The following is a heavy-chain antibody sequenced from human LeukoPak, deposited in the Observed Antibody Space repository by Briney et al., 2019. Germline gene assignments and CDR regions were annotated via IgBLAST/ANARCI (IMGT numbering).Heavy chain of an antibody. CDR3: ARVPAYCGGGSCYGRWVDY. CDR1: GGSISSYY. V-gene: IGHV4-59*01. CDR2: IYSSGST. D-gene: IGHD2-15*01. Sequence: SETLSLTCTVSGGSISSYYWSWIRQPPGKGLEWIGYIYSSGSTNYNPSLKSRVTISIDTSKNQFSLKLSSVTAADTAVYYCARVPAYCGGGSCYGRWVDYWGQGALVTVSS. J-gene: IGHJ4*02.